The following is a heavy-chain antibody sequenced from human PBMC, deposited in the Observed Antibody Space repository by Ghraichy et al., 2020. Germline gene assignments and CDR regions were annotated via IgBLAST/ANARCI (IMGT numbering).Heavy chain of an antibody. D-gene: IGHD6-19*01. Sequence: ASVKVSCKASGYTFTSYGISWVRQAPGQGLEWMGWISAYNGNTNYAQKLQGRVTMTTDTSTSTAYMELRSLRSDDTAVYYCAFSELSGSSGWLSYDYWGQGTLVTVAS. J-gene: IGHJ4*02. V-gene: IGHV1-18*04. CDR2: ISAYNGNT. CDR3: AFSELSGSSGWLSYDY. CDR1: GYTFTSYG.